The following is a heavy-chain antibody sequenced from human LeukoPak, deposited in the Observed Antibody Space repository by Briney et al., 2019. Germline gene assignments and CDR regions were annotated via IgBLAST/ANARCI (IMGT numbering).Heavy chain of an antibody. CDR2: ISGSGGST. V-gene: IGHV3-23*01. J-gene: IGHJ5*02. CDR3: AKVPGCSGGSCYSGSYNWFDP. CDR1: GFTFSSYA. Sequence: GGSLRLSCAASGFTFSSYAMSWVRQAPGKGLEWVSAISGSGGSTYYADSVKGRFTISRGNSKNTLYLQMNSLRAEDTAVYYCAKVPGCSGGSCYSGSYNWFDPWGQGTLVTVPS. D-gene: IGHD2-15*01.